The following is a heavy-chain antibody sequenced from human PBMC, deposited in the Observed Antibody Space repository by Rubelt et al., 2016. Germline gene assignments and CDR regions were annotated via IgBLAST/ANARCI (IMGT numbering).Heavy chain of an antibody. CDR1: GFTFSSYS. CDR2: ISSSSSYI. D-gene: IGHD1-26*01. Sequence: VQLVESGGGVVQPGRSLRLSCAASGFTFSSYSMNWVRQAPGKGLEWVSSISSSSSYIYYADSVKGRFTISRDNAKNSLYLQMNSLRAEDTAVYYCAREYSGRRAYYGMDVWGQGTTVTVSS. CDR3: AREYSGRRAYYGMDV. J-gene: IGHJ6*02. V-gene: IGHV3-21*01.